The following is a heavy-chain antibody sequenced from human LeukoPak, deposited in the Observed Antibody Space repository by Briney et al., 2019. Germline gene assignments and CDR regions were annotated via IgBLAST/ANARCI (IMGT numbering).Heavy chain of an antibody. CDR3: ARVSRSGTYYFDY. CDR1: GFTVSSNY. Sequence: GGSLRLSCAASGFTVSSNYMSWVRQAPGKGLEWVSVIYSGGSTYYADSVKGRFTMSRDNSKNTLYLQMNSLRAEDTAVYYCARVSRSGTYYFDYWGQGTLVTVSS. J-gene: IGHJ4*02. CDR2: IYSGGST. V-gene: IGHV3-53*01. D-gene: IGHD3-10*01.